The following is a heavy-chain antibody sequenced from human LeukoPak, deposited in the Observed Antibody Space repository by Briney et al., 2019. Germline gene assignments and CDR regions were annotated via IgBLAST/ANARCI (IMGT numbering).Heavy chain of an antibody. CDR2: IYSGGGT. J-gene: IGHJ6*04. D-gene: IGHD2-15*01. V-gene: IGHV3-53*01. Sequence: GGSLRLSCAASGFTVSSNYMSWVRQAPGKGLEWVSVIYSGGGTYYADSVKGRLTISRDNSKNTLYLQMNSLRAEDTAVYYCARAGYCSGGSCRINYYYGMDVWGKGTTVTVSS. CDR3: ARAGYCSGGSCRINYYYGMDV. CDR1: GFTVSSNY.